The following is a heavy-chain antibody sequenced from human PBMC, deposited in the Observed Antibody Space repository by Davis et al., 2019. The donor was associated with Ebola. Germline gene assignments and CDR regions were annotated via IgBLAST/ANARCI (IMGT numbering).Heavy chain of an antibody. V-gene: IGHV4-31*03. D-gene: IGHD3-10*01. CDR1: GGSISGYY. J-gene: IGHJ5*02. CDR3: ASCITPPRRFDP. Sequence: PSETLSLTCTVSGGSISGYYWSWIRQHPGKGLEWIGYIYYSGSTYYNPSLKSRVTISVDTSKNQFSLKLSSVTAADTAVYYCASCITPPRRFDPWGQGTLVTVSS. CDR2: IYYSGST.